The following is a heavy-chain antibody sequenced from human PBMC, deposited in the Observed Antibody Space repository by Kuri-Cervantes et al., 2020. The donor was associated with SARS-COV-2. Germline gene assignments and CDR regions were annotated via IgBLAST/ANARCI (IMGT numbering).Heavy chain of an antibody. D-gene: IGHD5-18*01. J-gene: IGHJ4*02. Sequence: GESLKISCAASGFTFSDYYMSWIRQAPGKGLEWVSYISSSSTIYYADSVKGRFTISRDNSKNTLYLQMGSLRAEDTAVYYCARGVQLWSSYFDYWGQGTPVTVSS. V-gene: IGHV3-69-1*01. CDR2: ISSSSTI. CDR3: ARGVQLWSSYFDY. CDR1: GFTFSDYY.